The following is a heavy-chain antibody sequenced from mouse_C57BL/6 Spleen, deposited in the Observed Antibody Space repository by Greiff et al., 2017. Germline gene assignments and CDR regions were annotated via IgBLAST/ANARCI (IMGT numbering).Heavy chain of an antibody. CDR1: GYSFTGYF. J-gene: IGHJ3*01. V-gene: IGHV1-20*01. CDR2: INTYNGDT. CDR3: ARNYGSSYDWFAY. Sequence: VQLQQSGPELVKPGDSVKISCKASGYSFTGYFMNWVMQSHGQSLEWIGRINTYNGDTFYNQKFKGKATLTVDTSSSTAHMELRSLTSEDSAVYDFARNYGSSYDWFAYWGQGTLVTVSA. D-gene: IGHD1-1*01.